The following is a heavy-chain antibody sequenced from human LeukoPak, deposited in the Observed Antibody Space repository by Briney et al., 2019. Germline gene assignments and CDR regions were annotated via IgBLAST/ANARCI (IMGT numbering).Heavy chain of an antibody. CDR3: ARISRDGYNYFNY. V-gene: IGHV4-61*02. J-gene: IGHJ4*02. D-gene: IGHD5-24*01. Sequence: SETLSLTCTVSGGSISSGSDYWSWIRQPAGKGLEWIGRIYTSGSTNYNPSLKSRVTISVDTSKNQFSLKLSSVTAADTAVYYCARISRDGYNYFNYWGQGTLVTVSS. CDR1: GGSISSGSDY. CDR2: IYTSGST.